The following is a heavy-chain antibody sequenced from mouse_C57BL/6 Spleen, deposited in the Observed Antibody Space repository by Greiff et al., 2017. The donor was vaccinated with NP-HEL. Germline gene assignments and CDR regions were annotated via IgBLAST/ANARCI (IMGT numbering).Heavy chain of an antibody. CDR2: IDPSDSET. CDR3: ARRGNYGSSYDAMDY. D-gene: IGHD1-1*01. CDR1: GYTFTSYW. Sequence: VKLQQPGAELVRPGSSVKLSCKASGYTFTSYWMHWVKQRPIQGLEWIGNIDPSDSETHYNQKFKDKATLTVDKSSSTAYMQLSSLTSEDSAVYYCARRGNYGSSYDAMDYWGQGTSVTVSS. V-gene: IGHV1-52*01. J-gene: IGHJ4*01.